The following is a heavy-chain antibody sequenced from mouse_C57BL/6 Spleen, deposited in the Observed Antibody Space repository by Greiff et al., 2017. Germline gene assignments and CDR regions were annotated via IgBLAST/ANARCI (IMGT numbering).Heavy chain of an antibody. V-gene: IGHV1-82*01. Sequence: QVQLQQSGPELVKPGASVKISCKASGYAFSSSWMNWVKQRPGKGLEWIGRIYPGDGDTNYNGKFKGKATRTADKSSSTAYMQLSSLTSEDSAVYFCATGTGGDYWGQGTSVTVSS. CDR3: ATGTGGDY. J-gene: IGHJ4*01. CDR1: GYAFSSSW. CDR2: IYPGDGDT. D-gene: IGHD4-1*01.